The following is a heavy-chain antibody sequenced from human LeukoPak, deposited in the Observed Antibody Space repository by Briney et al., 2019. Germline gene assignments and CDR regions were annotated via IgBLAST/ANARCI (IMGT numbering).Heavy chain of an antibody. CDR2: IKQDGSEK. CDR1: GFTFSSRDW. Sequence: GGSLRLSCVASGFTFSSRDWMTWVRQAPGKGLEWVANIKQDGSEKNYVDSVKGRFTISRDNAKNSLYLQMNSLRAEDTAVFYCARGTYGSGSYSRTTYYYMDVWGKGTTVTISS. J-gene: IGHJ6*03. D-gene: IGHD3-10*01. V-gene: IGHV3-7*01. CDR3: ARGTYGSGSYSRTTYYYMDV.